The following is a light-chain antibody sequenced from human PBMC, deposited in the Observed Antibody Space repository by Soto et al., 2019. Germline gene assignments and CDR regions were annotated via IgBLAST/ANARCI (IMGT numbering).Light chain of an antibody. J-gene: IGLJ1*01. CDR1: KLGDKY. CDR2: QDT. Sequence: SSELTQPPSVSVSPGQRASIPCSGDKLGDKYACWYQQKPGQSPVLLIYQDTKRPSGIPERFSGPNSGNTATLTISGTQAMDEADYYCQAWDSSTAVFGTGTKVTVL. V-gene: IGLV3-1*01. CDR3: QAWDSSTAV.